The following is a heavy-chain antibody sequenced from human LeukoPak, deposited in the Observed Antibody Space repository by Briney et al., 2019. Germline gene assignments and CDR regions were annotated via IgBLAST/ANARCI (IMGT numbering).Heavy chain of an antibody. CDR1: GGTFSSYA. J-gene: IGHJ4*02. CDR2: IIPILGIA. Sequence: GSSVKVSCKASGGTFSSYATSWVRQAPGQGLEWMGRIIPILGIANYAQKFQGRVTITADKSTSTAYMELSSLRSEDTAVYYCARGPRPSFYGSGSYVGYYFDYWGQGTLVTVSS. CDR3: ARGPRPSFYGSGSYVGYYFDY. V-gene: IGHV1-69*04. D-gene: IGHD3-10*01.